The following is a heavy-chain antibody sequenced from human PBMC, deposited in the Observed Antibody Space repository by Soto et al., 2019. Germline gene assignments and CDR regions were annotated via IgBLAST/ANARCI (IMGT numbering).Heavy chain of an antibody. CDR1: GFTFSDYY. Sequence: QVQLVESGGGLVKPGGSLRLSCAASGFTFSDYYMSWIRQAPGKGLEWVSYISSSSSYTNYADSVKGRFTISRDNAKNSLYPQMNSLRAEDTAVYYCARTIAAAGGRRYFDLWGRGTLVTVSS. CDR2: ISSSSSYT. J-gene: IGHJ2*01. V-gene: IGHV3-11*05. CDR3: ARTIAAAGGRRYFDL. D-gene: IGHD6-13*01.